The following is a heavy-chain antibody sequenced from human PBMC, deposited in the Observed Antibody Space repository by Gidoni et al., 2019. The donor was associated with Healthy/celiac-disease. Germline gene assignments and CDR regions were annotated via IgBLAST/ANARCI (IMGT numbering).Heavy chain of an antibody. J-gene: IGHJ4*02. V-gene: IGHV4-4*07. D-gene: IGHD6-13*01. CDR3: AREPSYSSSWPVFDY. CDR1: CGSIRSYY. Sequence: QVQLQESSPGLVQPSETLSLTCTVPCGSIRSYYWSWIRQPAGKGLEWIGRIYTSGSTNYNPSLKSRVTMSVDTSKNQFSLKLSSVTAADTAVYYCAREPSYSSSWPVFDYWGQGTLVTVSS. CDR2: IYTSGST.